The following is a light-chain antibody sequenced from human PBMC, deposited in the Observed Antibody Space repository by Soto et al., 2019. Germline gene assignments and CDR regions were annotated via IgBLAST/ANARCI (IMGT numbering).Light chain of an antibody. J-gene: IGKJ1*01. CDR1: QSVSSN. V-gene: IGKV3-15*01. CDR3: QQYNNWPRRT. Sequence: EIVMSQSPATLSVSPGERATLSCRASQSVSSNLAWYQQKPGQAPRLLIYGASTRANGIPARFSGSGSGTEFTLNISSLQSEDFAVYYCQQYNNWPRRTFGQGTKVEIK. CDR2: GAS.